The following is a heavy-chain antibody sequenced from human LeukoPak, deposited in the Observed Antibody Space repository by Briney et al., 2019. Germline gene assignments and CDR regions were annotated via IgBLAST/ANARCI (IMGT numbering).Heavy chain of an antibody. CDR3: AKDHREYYYDNSGYAPLGY. CDR2: IRFDGNNK. J-gene: IGHJ4*02. CDR1: GFTFSSYG. D-gene: IGHD3-22*01. V-gene: IGHV3-30*02. Sequence: PGGSLRLSCTASGFTFSSYGMHWVRQVPGKGLEWVAFIRFDGNNKYYADSVKGRFSISRDNSKNTLYLQMNSLRAEDTAVYYCAKDHREYYYDNSGYAPLGYWGQGTLVTVSS.